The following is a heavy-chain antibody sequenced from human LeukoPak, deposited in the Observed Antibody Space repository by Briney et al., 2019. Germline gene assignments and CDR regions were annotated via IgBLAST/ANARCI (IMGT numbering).Heavy chain of an antibody. CDR1: GFTFSSYA. CDR3: ARGYSSGWYGGGAEYFQH. Sequence: GGSLRLSCAASGFTFSSYAMSWVRQAPGKGLEGVSTISGSGSGTYYADSVKGRFTISRDNAKNSLYLQMNSLRAEDTAVYYCARGYSSGWYGGGAEYFQHWGQGTLVTVSS. D-gene: IGHD6-19*01. V-gene: IGHV3-23*01. CDR2: ISGSGSGT. J-gene: IGHJ1*01.